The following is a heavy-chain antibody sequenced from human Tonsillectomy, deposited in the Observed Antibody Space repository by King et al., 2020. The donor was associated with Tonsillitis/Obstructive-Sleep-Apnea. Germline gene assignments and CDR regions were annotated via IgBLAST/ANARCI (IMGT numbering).Heavy chain of an antibody. D-gene: IGHD1-26*01. Sequence: VQLQESGPGLVKPSETLSLTCTVSGGSISTYYWSWIRQPPGKGLEWIGFIYYSGNSNHNPTLKCRNTISVDTTKNQFSLKLNSVAAADTAVYYCAGDGGTSGAAFDIWGQGTMVTVSS. J-gene: IGHJ3*02. CDR1: GGSISTYY. CDR2: IYYSGNS. V-gene: IGHV4-59*01. CDR3: AGDGGTSGAAFDI.